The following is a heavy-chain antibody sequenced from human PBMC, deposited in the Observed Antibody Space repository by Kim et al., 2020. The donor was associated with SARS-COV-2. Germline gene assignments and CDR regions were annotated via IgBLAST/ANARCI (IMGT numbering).Heavy chain of an antibody. J-gene: IGHJ4*02. V-gene: IGHV3-23*01. CDR1: GFRFSNYA. CDR2: ISGDSGKS. D-gene: IGHD3-16*01. CDR3: ARITWICLVGSVY. Sequence: GGSLRLSCAVSGFRFSNYAMSWVRQAPGKGLEWVASISGDSGKSYYADSVRGRFTVSRDNSKSTLYLQMDSLRAEDTAVYYCARITWICLVGSVYWGQG.